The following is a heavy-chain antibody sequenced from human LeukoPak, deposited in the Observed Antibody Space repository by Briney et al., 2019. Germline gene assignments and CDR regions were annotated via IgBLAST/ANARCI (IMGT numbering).Heavy chain of an antibody. CDR3: ARGSGAYDSVLRYFDWLKNWFDP. CDR1: GGSISSYY. D-gene: IGHD3-9*01. J-gene: IGHJ5*02. Sequence: SETLSLTCTVSGGSISSYYWSWIRQPPGKGLEWIGYIYYSGSTNYNPSLKSRVTISVDTSKNQFSLKLSSVTAADTAVYYCARGSGAYDSVLRYFDWLKNWFDPWGQGTLVIVSS. CDR2: IYYSGST. V-gene: IGHV4-59*01.